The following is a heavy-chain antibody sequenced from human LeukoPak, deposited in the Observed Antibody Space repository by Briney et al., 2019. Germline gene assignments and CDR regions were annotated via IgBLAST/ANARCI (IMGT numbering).Heavy chain of an antibody. D-gene: IGHD6-19*01. CDR2: LYYSGST. CDR3: ARLLAVAGGDAFDI. J-gene: IGHJ3*02. Sequence: SETLSLTCAVSGASISSYFWSWIRQPPGKGLELIGYLYYSGSTNYNPSLKSRVTVSVDTSKDQFSLRLSSVTAADTAVYYCARLLAVAGGDAFDIWGQGKMVTVSS. CDR1: GASISSYF. V-gene: IGHV4-59*08.